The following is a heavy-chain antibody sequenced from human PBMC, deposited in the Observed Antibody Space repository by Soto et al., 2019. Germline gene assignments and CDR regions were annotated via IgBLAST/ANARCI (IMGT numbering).Heavy chain of an antibody. CDR2: IYYSGST. CDR1: GVSISRSSYC. CDR3: ARFLWRSRQIDY. J-gene: IGHJ4*02. D-gene: IGHD2-21*01. Sequence: SETMSLTCTVSGVSISRSSYCWGWFRQPPGKGLEWIGSIYYSGSTYYNPSLKSRVTISVDTSKNQFSLKLSSVTAADTAVYYCARFLWRSRQIDYWGQGTLVTVS. V-gene: IGHV4-39*01.